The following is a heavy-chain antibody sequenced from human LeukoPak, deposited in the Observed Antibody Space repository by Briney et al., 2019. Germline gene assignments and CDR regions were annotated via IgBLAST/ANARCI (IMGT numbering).Heavy chain of an antibody. CDR3: ALWKRDDFWSGYYTGMGALDI. Sequence: SETLSLTCAVSGGSFSGYSWSWIRQPPGKGLEWIGEINHSGSTNYNPSLKSRVTISVDMSKNQLSLKLSSVTAADTAVYYCALWKRDDFWSGYYTGMGALDIWGQGTMVTVSS. J-gene: IGHJ3*02. V-gene: IGHV4-34*01. D-gene: IGHD3-3*01. CDR2: INHSGST. CDR1: GGSFSGYS.